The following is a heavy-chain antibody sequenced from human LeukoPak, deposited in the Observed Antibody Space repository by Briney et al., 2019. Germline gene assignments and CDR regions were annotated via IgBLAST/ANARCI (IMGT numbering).Heavy chain of an antibody. Sequence: GESLKISCKGSGYSFTSYWIGWVRQMPGEGLEWMGIIYPGDSDTRYSPSFQGQVTISADKSISTAYLQWSSLKASDTATYYCAREARGSGWYLYFQHWGQGTLVTVSS. D-gene: IGHD6-19*01. V-gene: IGHV5-51*01. CDR3: AREARGSGWYLYFQH. CDR1: GYSFTSYW. J-gene: IGHJ1*01. CDR2: IYPGDSDT.